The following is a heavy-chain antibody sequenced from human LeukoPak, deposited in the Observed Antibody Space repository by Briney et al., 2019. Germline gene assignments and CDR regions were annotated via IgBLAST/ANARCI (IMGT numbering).Heavy chain of an antibody. D-gene: IGHD6-13*01. CDR3: AREPAGNWFDP. CDR2: INPNSGGT. J-gene: IGHJ5*02. Sequence: ASVKVSCKASRGTFSSYGISWVRQAPGQGLEWMGWINPNSGGTNYAQKFQGRVTMTRDTSISTAYMELSRLRSDDTAVYYCAREPAGNWFDPWGQGTLVTVSS. V-gene: IGHV1-2*02. CDR1: RGTFSSYG.